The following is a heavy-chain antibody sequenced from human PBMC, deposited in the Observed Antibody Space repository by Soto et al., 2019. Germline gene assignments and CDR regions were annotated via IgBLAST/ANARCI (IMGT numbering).Heavy chain of an antibody. J-gene: IGHJ5*02. CDR3: ARGYCSGGSCYSPRYNWFDP. CDR2: IIPILALT. CDR1: GDTSSTYS. D-gene: IGHD2-15*01. Sequence: QVQLVQSGAEVKKTGSSVKVSCKASGDTSSTYSINWVRQAPGQGLEWVGRIIPILALTNYAQRFQGRVTITADKSTSKVYMELSSLRSEETAVYYCARGYCSGGSCYSPRYNWFDPWGQGTLVTVSS. V-gene: IGHV1-69*02.